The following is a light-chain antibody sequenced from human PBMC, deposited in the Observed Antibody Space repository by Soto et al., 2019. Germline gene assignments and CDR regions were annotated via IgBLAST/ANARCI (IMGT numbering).Light chain of an antibody. CDR3: QHYNDYSRA. J-gene: IGKJ1*01. V-gene: IGKV1-5*01. CDR1: QRVYTW. CDR2: GAF. Sequence: DILMTQSASTLTASVGDRVTITCRASQRVYTWLAWYQQKPGKAPQLLIWGAFTLEGGVPSRFSGSGSGTEFTLTISSLQPEDFATYYCQHYNDYSRAFGQGTKVDI.